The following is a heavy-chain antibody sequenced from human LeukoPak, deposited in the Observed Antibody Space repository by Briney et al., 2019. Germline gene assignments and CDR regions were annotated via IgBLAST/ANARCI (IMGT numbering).Heavy chain of an antibody. CDR2: IIPIFGTT. CDR1: GGTFTSYA. D-gene: IGHD5-12*01. V-gene: IGHV1-69*13. J-gene: IGHJ6*03. CDR3: ERDGVATTNPSNYYYYYYLDV. Sequence: GASVKVSCKSSGGTFTSYAINWVRQAPGQGLEWMGGIIPIFGTTNYAQKFQGRVTITADESTSTAYMEMSSLRSDDTAVFYCERDGVATTNPSNYYYYYYLDVWGKGTTVTVSS.